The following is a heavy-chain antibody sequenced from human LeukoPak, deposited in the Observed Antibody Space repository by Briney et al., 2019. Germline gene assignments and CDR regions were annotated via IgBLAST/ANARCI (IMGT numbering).Heavy chain of an antibody. CDR3: AKEASGYGYYFDY. Sequence: GGSLRLSCAVSGFTFSSFAMSWVRQAPGKGLEWVSVISGSGGTTFYADSVKGRFTISRDNSKNTLYLQMSSLRAEDTAVYYCAKEASGYGYYFDYWGQGTLVTVSS. CDR1: GFTFSSFA. D-gene: IGHD3-10*01. V-gene: IGHV3-23*01. CDR2: ISGSGGTT. J-gene: IGHJ4*02.